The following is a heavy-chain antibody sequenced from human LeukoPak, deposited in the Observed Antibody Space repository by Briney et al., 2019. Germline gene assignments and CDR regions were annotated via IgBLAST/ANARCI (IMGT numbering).Heavy chain of an antibody. CDR3: ARVLGYCTNGVCYYYYGMDV. D-gene: IGHD2-8*01. J-gene: IGHJ6*02. V-gene: IGHV1-69*04. CDR1: GGTFSSYA. Sequence: SVKVSCKASGGTFSSYAISWVRQAPGQGLEWMGRIIPILGIANYAQKFQGRVTITADKSTSTAYMELSSLRSEDTAVYYCARVLGYCTNGVCYYYYGMDVWGQGATVTVSS. CDR2: IIPILGIA.